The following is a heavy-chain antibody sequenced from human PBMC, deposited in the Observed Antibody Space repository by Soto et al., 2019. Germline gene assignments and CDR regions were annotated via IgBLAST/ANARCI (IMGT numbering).Heavy chain of an antibody. J-gene: IGHJ5*02. V-gene: IGHV3-74*01. Sequence: SYADSVKGRFTISRDNAKNTLYLQMNSLRVEDTAVYYCARSDWFDPWGQGTLVTVSS. CDR3: ARSDWFDP.